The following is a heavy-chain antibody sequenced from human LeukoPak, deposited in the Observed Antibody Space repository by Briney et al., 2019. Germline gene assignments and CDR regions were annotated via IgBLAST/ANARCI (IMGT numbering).Heavy chain of an antibody. Sequence: SQTLSLTCTVSGGSISSGGYYWSWIRQPPGKGLEWIGYIYHGGSTTYNPSLKSRVTISVDTSKNQFSLKLSSVTAADTAVYYCARGPWEYSSGDCWGQGTLVTVSS. CDR2: IYHGGST. J-gene: IGHJ4*02. CDR3: ARGPWEYSSGDC. D-gene: IGHD6-19*01. CDR1: GGSISSGGYY. V-gene: IGHV4-30-2*01.